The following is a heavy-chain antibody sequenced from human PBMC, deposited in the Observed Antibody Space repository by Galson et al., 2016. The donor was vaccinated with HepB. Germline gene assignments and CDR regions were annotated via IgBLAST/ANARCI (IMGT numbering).Heavy chain of an antibody. Sequence: SLRLSCAASGFTLSTYAMSWVRQAPGKGLEWASTIRGNGGSTSYADSVKGRFTISRDSSKNTVYLQMDSLRAGDTAVYYCAKGGMLIPRFDYWGQGTLVTVSS. CDR1: GFTLSTYA. D-gene: IGHD3-16*01. CDR2: IRGNGGST. J-gene: IGHJ4*02. CDR3: AKGGMLIPRFDY. V-gene: IGHV3-23*01.